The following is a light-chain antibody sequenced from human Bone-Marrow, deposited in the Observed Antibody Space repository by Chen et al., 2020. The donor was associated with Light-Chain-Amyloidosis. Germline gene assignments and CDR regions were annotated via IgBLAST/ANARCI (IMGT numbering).Light chain of an antibody. Sequence: SYELTQPPSVSVSPGQTARITCSGDDLPTKYAYWYQQKPGQAPVLVIQRDTERHSGIAERVSGSSSGTTATLTISGAQAEDEADYHWQSADSSGTYEVIFGGGTKLTVL. CDR1: DLPTKY. V-gene: IGLV3-25*03. J-gene: IGLJ2*01. CDR3: QSADSSGTYEVI. CDR2: RDT.